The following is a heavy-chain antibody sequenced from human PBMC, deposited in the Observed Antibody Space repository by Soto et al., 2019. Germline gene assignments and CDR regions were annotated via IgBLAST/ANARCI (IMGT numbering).Heavy chain of an antibody. CDR2: IWNDGNGY. D-gene: IGHD6-13*01. V-gene: IGHV3-33*01. CDR3: ARRQISPPTRGAASARGGMEV. Sequence: GGSLRLSCAASGFNFNNYGMHWVRQAPGKGLEWVAVIWNDGNGYYYANSVKGRFTISRDNSKNTLYLQMSSLRAEDTAVYYCARRQISPPTRGAASARGGMEVSGQGTTVTVSS. J-gene: IGHJ6*02. CDR1: GFNFNNYG.